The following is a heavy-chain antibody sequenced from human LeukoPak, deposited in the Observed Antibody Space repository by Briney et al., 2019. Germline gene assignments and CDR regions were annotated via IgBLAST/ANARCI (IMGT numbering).Heavy chain of an antibody. D-gene: IGHD1-26*01. CDR3: ARRASGSYYFDY. CDR1: GGTFSSYA. V-gene: IGHV1-69*01. J-gene: IGHJ4*02. Sequence: ASVEVSCKASGGTFSSYAISWVRQAPGQGLEWMGGIIPIFGTANYAQKFQGRVTITADESTSTAYMELSSLRSEDTAVYYCARRASGSYYFDYWGQGTLVTVSS. CDR2: IIPIFGTA.